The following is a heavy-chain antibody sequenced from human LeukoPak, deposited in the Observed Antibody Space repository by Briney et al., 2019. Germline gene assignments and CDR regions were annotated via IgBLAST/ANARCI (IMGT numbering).Heavy chain of an antibody. D-gene: IGHD5-18*01. Sequence: SVNVPFKASGYTFTRYGISGVRQAAGQGLEWMGWISAYNGNTNYAQKLQGRVTMTTDTSTSTAYMELRSLRSDDTALYYCARSGTWIQLWFRQYYFDYWGQGTLVTVSS. CDR1: GYTFTRYG. CDR3: ARSGTWIQLWFRQYYFDY. J-gene: IGHJ4*02. CDR2: ISAYNGNT. V-gene: IGHV1-18*01.